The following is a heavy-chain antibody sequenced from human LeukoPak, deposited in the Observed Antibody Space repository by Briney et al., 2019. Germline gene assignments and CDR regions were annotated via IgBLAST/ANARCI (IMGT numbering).Heavy chain of an antibody. Sequence: GGSLRLSCAASGFTFSNYWMYWVRQAPEKGLVWVSRINSDGSSTNYADSVKGRFTISRDNAKNTVCLQMNSLRAEDTAVYYCARDGGGDCSSTSCYRWFDPWGQGTLVTVSS. CDR2: INSDGSST. CDR1: GFTFSNYW. J-gene: IGHJ5*02. D-gene: IGHD2-2*01. CDR3: ARDGGGDCSSTSCYRWFDP. V-gene: IGHV3-74*01.